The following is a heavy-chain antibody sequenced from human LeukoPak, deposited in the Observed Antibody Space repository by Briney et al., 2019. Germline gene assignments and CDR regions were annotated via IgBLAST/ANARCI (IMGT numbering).Heavy chain of an antibody. CDR3: AAARLNEFWWGY. D-gene: IGHD3-3*01. Sequence: ASVKVSCKVSGDSPNELSMHWVRQSPGKGLEWLGGFDPEDGEIVYAQKFRGRVNMTEDTSTDTAYMSLGSLRPDDTAVYYCAAARLNEFWWGYWGQGTLVTVSS. J-gene: IGHJ4*02. CDR2: FDPEDGEI. CDR1: GDSPNELS. V-gene: IGHV1-24*01.